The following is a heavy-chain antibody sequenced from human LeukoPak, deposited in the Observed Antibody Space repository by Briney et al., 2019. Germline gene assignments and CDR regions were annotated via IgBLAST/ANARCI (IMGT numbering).Heavy chain of an antibody. V-gene: IGHV4-59*01. D-gene: IGHD6-13*01. J-gene: IGHJ4*02. CDR3: ARGVYIAAAQYAY. Sequence: SETLSLTCTVSGGSISSYYWSWIRQPPGKGLEWIGYIYYSGTTNYNPSLKSRVAISVDTSKNQFSLKLSSVTAADTAVYYCARGVYIAAAQYAYWGQGTLVTVSS. CDR1: GGSISSYY. CDR2: IYYSGTT.